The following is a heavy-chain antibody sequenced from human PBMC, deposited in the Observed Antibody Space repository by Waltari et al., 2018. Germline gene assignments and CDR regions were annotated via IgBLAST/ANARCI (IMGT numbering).Heavy chain of an antibody. Sequence: QVQLVESGGGVVQPGRSLRLSCAASGFTFSSYGLHWFRQAPGKGLEGVAVIGYDGSNKYYADSVKGRFTISRDNSKNTLYLQMNSLRAEDTAVYYCAKDSQYSSSWYDYWGQGTLVTVSS. CDR1: GFTFSSYG. V-gene: IGHV3-30*18. J-gene: IGHJ4*02. CDR2: IGYDGSNK. D-gene: IGHD6-13*01. CDR3: AKDSQYSSSWYDY.